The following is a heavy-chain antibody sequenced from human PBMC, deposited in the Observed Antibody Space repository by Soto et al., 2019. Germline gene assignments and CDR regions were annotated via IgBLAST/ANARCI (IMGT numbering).Heavy chain of an antibody. V-gene: IGHV3-23*01. D-gene: IGHD3-10*01. J-gene: IGHJ4*02. Sequence: PRGSLRLSCTASGFTFSNYWMHWVRQAPGKGLQWVSPINVSGSGTGYADSVKGRFTISRDNSKNTVYLQMNSLRAEDTAVYYCAKGALWFGELLGPQPIEYDWGQGTLVNVSS. CDR2: INVSGSGT. CDR1: GFTFSNYW. CDR3: AKGALWFGELLGPQPIEYD.